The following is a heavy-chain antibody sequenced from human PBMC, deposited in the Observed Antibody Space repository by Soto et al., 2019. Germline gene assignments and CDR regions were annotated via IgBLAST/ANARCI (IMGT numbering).Heavy chain of an antibody. CDR3: APHVSCSGGSCQYDAFAI. CDR1: GFTVSSHA. Sequence: EVQVLESGGGLVQPGGSLRLSCEGSGFTVSSHAMTLIRQAPGKGPEWVSTVTADGGTYYADSVKGRFAMSRDTSENRLYLQTNSLGAEATAAYYCAPHVSCSGGSCQYDAFAIRGQGTMVTVSS. V-gene: IGHV3-23*01. D-gene: IGHD2-15*01. J-gene: IGHJ3*02. CDR2: VTADGGT.